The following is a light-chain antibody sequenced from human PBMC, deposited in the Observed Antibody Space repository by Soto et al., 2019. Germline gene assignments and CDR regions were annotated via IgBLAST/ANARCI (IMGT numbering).Light chain of an antibody. Sequence: EIVLTQSPGTLSLSPGDRVTLSCRASQRISSSSLAWYQQRPGQTPRLLLYGASSRATGIPDRFSGSGSGTDFTLTISRLEPEDFAVYYCQHYDSSPLPFGGGTRVEI. CDR1: QRISSSS. CDR3: QHYDSSPLP. V-gene: IGKV3-20*01. CDR2: GAS. J-gene: IGKJ4*01.